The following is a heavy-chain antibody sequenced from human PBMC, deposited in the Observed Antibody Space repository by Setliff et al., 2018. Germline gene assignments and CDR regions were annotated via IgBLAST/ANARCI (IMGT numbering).Heavy chain of an antibody. D-gene: IGHD3-22*01. CDR2: ISNRNGET. V-gene: IGHV1-18*01. Sequence: ASVKVSCKASGYTFSNYGVTWVRQAPGQGLEWMGWISNRNGETNYAQMFQGRVTMTTDTSTNTAYMDLGSLRSDDTAVYYCARERAYDGMHYYGMDVWGQGTTVTVSS. CDR1: GYTFSNYG. J-gene: IGHJ6*01. CDR3: ARERAYDGMHYYGMDV.